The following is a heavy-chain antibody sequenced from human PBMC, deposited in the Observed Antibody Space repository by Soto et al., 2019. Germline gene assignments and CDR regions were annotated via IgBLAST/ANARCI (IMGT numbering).Heavy chain of an antibody. CDR3: ARDHVDTAFDY. J-gene: IGHJ4*02. D-gene: IGHD5-18*01. V-gene: IGHV1-69*04. CDR1: GGTFSSYT. Sequence: SVKVSCKASGGTFSSYTISWVRQAPGQGLEWMGRIIPILGIANYAQKFQGRVTITADKSTSTAYMELSSLRSEDTAVYYCARDHVDTAFDYWGQGTLVTVSS. CDR2: IIPILGIA.